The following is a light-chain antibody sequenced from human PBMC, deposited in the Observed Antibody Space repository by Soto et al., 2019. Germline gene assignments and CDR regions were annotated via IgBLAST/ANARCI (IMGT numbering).Light chain of an antibody. CDR1: QSVSSH. Sequence: DIGMTQAPSSLSASAEERATLSCRASQSVSSHLDWYQQKPGKAPRLLIFAASSRQSGIPARFSGSRSGPDFSLTISSLQPEDFATYYCQQCYSRRRTFGQGTKVDI. CDR2: AAS. V-gene: IGKV1-39*01. J-gene: IGKJ1*01. CDR3: QQCYSRRRT.